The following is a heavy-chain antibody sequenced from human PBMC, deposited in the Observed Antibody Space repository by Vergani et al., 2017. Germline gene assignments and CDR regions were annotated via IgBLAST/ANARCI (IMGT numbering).Heavy chain of an antibody. D-gene: IGHD1-14*01. V-gene: IGHV3-33*01. Sequence: QVQLVESGGGVVQPGRSLRLSSAASGFTFNQYGIHWVRQAPGKGLEWVAVTWYDGNNKKYANSVKGRFTISRDNSKSTMYLQMNSLRDEDTGVYYCARDLRLLYNRFDPWGQGTLVTVSS. CDR1: GFTFNQYG. CDR3: ARDLRLLYNRFDP. J-gene: IGHJ5*02. CDR2: TWYDGNNK.